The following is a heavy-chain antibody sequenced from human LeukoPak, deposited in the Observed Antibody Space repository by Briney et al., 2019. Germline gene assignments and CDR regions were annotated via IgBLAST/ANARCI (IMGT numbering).Heavy chain of an antibody. D-gene: IGHD4-17*01. CDR2: IYSSGST. Sequence: PSETLSLTCTVSGGSMNSGSYYWSWIRQSAGKGLEWIGRIYSSGSTNYNPSLKSRVTISVDTSKNQFSLKLSSVTAADTAVYYCARGVRTVTTSHIDYWGQGTLVTVSS. V-gene: IGHV4-61*02. CDR1: GGSMNSGSYY. J-gene: IGHJ4*02. CDR3: ARGVRTVTTSHIDY.